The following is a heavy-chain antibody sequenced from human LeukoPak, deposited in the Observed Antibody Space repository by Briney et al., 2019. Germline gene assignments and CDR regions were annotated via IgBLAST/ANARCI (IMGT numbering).Heavy chain of an antibody. CDR1: GVTFSDYN. CDR3: ARAYDSSGYYDYYYGMDV. V-gene: IGHV3-21*01. D-gene: IGHD3-22*01. CDR2: ISSSSSYI. J-gene: IGHJ6*02. Sequence: PGGSLRLSCAVSGVTFSDYNMNWVRHAPGGGLEWVSSISSSSSYIYYADSVKGRFTISRDNAKNSLYLQMNSLRAEDTAVYYCARAYDSSGYYDYYYGMDVWGQGTTVTVSS.